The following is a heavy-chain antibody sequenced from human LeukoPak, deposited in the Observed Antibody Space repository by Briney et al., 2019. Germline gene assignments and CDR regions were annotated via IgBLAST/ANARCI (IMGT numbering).Heavy chain of an antibody. D-gene: IGHD3-16*01. J-gene: IGHJ6*03. CDR1: GYTFTSYD. CDR3: ARGPDGGLRLGDRPYYYYYYMDV. CDR2: MNPNSGNT. Sequence: ASVKVSCKASGYTFTSYDINRVRQATGQGLEWMGWMNPNSGNTGYAQKFQGRVTMTRNTSISTAYMELSSLRSEDTAVYYCARGPDGGLRLGDRPYYYYYYMDVWGKGTTVTVSS. V-gene: IGHV1-8*01.